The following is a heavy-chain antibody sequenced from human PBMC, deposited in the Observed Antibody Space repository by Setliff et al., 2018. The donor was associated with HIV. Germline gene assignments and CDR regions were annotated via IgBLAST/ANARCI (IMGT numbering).Heavy chain of an antibody. CDR2: IASDVSKT. D-gene: IGHD3-10*01. V-gene: IGHV3-30*02. Sequence: GGSLRLSCVVSGFTFSHYGMSWVRQAPGKGLEWVTFIASDVSKTHIADSVKGRFTISRDNSKNMLYLQMNSLSADDTAVYYCTRDPTPKELWFFSGYYSDYWGQGTLVTVSS. J-gene: IGHJ4*02. CDR3: TRDPTPKELWFFSGYYSDY. CDR1: GFTFSHYG.